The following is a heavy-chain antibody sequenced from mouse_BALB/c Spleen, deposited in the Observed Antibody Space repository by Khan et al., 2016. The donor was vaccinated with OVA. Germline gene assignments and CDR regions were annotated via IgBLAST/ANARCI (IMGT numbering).Heavy chain of an antibody. CDR3: VITPIPPYHFDY. V-gene: IGHV1-4*01. CDR2: INPSSGYT. J-gene: IGHJ2*01. CDR1: GYTFTTYT. Sequence: QVQLQQSGAELARPGASVKMSCKASGYTFTTYTIHLVKQRPGQGLEWIGYINPSSGYTNYNQNYNDKATLTTDRSSSTAYMQLSRLTSDDSAVSCCVITPIPPYHFDYWGQGTTLTVSS.